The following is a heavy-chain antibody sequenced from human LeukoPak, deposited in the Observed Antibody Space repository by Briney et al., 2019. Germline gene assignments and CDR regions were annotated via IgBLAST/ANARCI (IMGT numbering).Heavy chain of an antibody. J-gene: IGHJ4*02. Sequence: GGSLRLSCAASGFTVSSNYMNWVRQAPGKGLEWVSVFYTGGSTYYADSVKGRFTISRDNSKNTLYLQMNSLRAEDTAVYYCAPGAYGDYVQPTDYWGQGTLVTVSS. CDR2: FYTGGST. CDR3: APGAYGDYVQPTDY. D-gene: IGHD4-17*01. V-gene: IGHV3-66*01. CDR1: GFTVSSNY.